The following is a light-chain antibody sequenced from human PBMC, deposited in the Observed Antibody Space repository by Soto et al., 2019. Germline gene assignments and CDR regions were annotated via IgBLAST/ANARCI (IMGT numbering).Light chain of an antibody. CDR3: QQYGTSPAT. V-gene: IGKV3-20*01. CDR1: QSISSD. J-gene: IGKJ1*01. CDR2: GAS. Sequence: EIVLTQSPATPSLSPGERATLPCRARQSISSDLAWYQQKPGQAPRLLIYGASSRATGIPDRFSGSVSGTDFTLIISGLEPEDFAVYYCQQYGTSPATFSQGTKVDIK.